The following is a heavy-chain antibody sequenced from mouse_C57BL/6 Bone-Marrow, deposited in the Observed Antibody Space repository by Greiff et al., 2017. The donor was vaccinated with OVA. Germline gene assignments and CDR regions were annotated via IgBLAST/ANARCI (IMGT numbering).Heavy chain of an antibody. CDR3: ARGFGNYGAWFAY. CDR1: GYSITSGYD. CDR2: ISYSGST. Sequence: EVQVVESGPGMVKPSQSLSLTCTVTGYSITSGYDWHWIRHFPGNKLEWMGYISYSGSTNYNPSLKSRISITHDTSKNHFFLKLNSVTTEDTATYYCARGFGNYGAWFAYWGQGTLVTVSA. V-gene: IGHV3-1*01. D-gene: IGHD2-1*01. J-gene: IGHJ3*01.